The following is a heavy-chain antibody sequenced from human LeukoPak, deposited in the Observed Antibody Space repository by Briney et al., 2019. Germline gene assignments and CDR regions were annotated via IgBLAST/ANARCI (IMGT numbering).Heavy chain of an antibody. CDR2: INRSGST. D-gene: IGHD3-10*01. Sequence: SETLSLTCAVYDGSFSSYYWTWIRQSPGKGLEWIGEINRSGSTNFNPSLRSRVTISLDTSKNQFSLRLSSVTAADTAVYYCARDVGGSGSPDNWSDPWGQGTLVTVSS. V-gene: IGHV4-34*01. CDR3: ARDVGGSGSPDNWSDP. CDR1: DGSFSSYY. J-gene: IGHJ5*02.